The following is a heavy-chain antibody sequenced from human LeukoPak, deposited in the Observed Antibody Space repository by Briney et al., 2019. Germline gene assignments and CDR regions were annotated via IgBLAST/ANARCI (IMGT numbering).Heavy chain of an antibody. Sequence: GGSLRLSCAASGFTFSAYSMNWVRHTPGRGLEWVANINGRGFTIHYADSIKGRFTISRDNTKNSLDLQMSNLRVEDTALYYCARGRGWVDHWGQGTLVTVSS. J-gene: IGHJ4*02. CDR3: ARGRGWVDH. V-gene: IGHV3-48*04. D-gene: IGHD3-16*01. CDR2: INGRGFTI. CDR1: GFTFSAYS.